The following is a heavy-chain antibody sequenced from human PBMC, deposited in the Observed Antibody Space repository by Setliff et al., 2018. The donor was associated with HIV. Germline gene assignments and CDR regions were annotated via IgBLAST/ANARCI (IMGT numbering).Heavy chain of an antibody. V-gene: IGHV4-39*01. D-gene: IGHD1-1*01. CDR3: ARLEQLINWFDP. Sequence: PSETLSLTCTVSGGSFTDSDCYWAWVRQAPGKGLEWIGSIYHSGPTYYNPSLKGRITMSVDTSRNQFSLRLTYVTATDTAVYFCARLEQLINWFDPWGQGTLFTVSS. CDR1: GGSFTDSDCY. J-gene: IGHJ5*02. CDR2: IYHSGPT.